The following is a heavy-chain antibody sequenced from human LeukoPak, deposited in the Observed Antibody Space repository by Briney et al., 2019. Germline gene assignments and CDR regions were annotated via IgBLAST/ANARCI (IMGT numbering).Heavy chain of an antibody. CDR1: GGSFSGYY. Sequence: PSETLSLTCAVYGGSFSGYYWSWIRQPPGKGLEWIGEINHSGSTNYNPSLKSRVTISVDTSKNQFSLKLGSVTAADTAVYYCARGRWDGWEDYWGQGTLVTVSS. J-gene: IGHJ4*02. D-gene: IGHD1-26*01. CDR3: ARGRWDGWEDY. V-gene: IGHV4-34*01. CDR2: INHSGST.